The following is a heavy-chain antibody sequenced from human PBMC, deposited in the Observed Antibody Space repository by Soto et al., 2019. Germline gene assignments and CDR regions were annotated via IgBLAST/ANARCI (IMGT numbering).Heavy chain of an antibody. Sequence: QVQLQESGPGLVKPSETLSLTCTVSGGSVSSGSYYWSWIRQPPGKGLEWIGYIYYSGSTNYNPSLKSRVTISVDTSKNQFSLMLSSVTAADTAVYYCARVDAAGMNWFDPWGQGTLVTVSS. V-gene: IGHV4-61*01. D-gene: IGHD6-13*01. CDR2: IYYSGST. J-gene: IGHJ5*02. CDR3: ARVDAAGMNWFDP. CDR1: GGSVSSGSYY.